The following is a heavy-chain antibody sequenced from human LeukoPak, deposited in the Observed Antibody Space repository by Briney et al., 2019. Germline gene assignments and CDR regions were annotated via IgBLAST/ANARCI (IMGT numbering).Heavy chain of an antibody. CDR1: GGSISSSSYY. J-gene: IGHJ4*02. V-gene: IGHV4-39*07. D-gene: IGHD2-21*02. Sequence: SETLSLTCTVSGGSISSSSYYWGWIRQPPGKGLEWIGSIYYSGSTYYNPSLKSRVTISVDTSKNQFSLKLSSVTAADTAVYYCARDPYCGGDCPYYFDYWGQGTLVTVSS. CDR2: IYYSGST. CDR3: ARDPYCGGDCPYYFDY.